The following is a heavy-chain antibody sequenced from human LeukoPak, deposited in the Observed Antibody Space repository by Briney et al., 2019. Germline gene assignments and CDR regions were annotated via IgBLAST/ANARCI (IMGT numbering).Heavy chain of an antibody. D-gene: IGHD2-15*01. CDR1: GGSFSGYY. CDR3: ARWSRYYYYYGMDV. CDR2: INHSGST. Sequence: PSETLSLTCAVYGGSFSGYYRSWIRQPPGKGLEWIGEINHSGSTNYNPSLKSRVTISVDTSKNQFSLKLSSVTAADTAVYYCARWSRYYYYYGMDVWGQGTTVTVSS. J-gene: IGHJ6*02. V-gene: IGHV4-34*01.